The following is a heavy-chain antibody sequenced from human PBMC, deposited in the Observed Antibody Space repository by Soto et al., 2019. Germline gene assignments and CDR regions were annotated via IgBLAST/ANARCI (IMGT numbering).Heavy chain of an antibody. CDR1: GFSVTANY. CDR3: HGYGY. D-gene: IGHD5-12*01. Sequence: EVQVVESGGGLIQPGRSLRLSCEVSGFSVTANYMSWVRQAPGKGLEWVSVIYSGGSTYYIDSVKGRFSIYRDISKNTLYLKMNNLRAEDTAVYYCHGYGYWGQGTLVTVSS. J-gene: IGHJ4*02. CDR2: IYSGGST. V-gene: IGHV3-53*01.